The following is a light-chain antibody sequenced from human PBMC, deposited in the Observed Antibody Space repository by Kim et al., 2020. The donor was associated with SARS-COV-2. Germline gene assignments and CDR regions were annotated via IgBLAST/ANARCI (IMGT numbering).Light chain of an antibody. CDR2: GSS. CDR3: HQYYASPRT. J-gene: IGKJ1*01. V-gene: IGKV3-20*01. Sequence: ERAALSCRASQNVHSNYLAWYQQKPGQAPRLLVYGSSSRASATPDRFNGSGSGADFTLNITRLEPEDSAVYYCHQYYASPRTFGQGTKLEIK. CDR1: QNVHSNY.